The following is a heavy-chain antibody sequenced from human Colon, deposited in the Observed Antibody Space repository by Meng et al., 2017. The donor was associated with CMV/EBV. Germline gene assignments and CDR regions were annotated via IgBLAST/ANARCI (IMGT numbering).Heavy chain of an antibody. CDR3: ASGGITDYFDY. CDR2: IKQDGSEK. D-gene: IGHD3-10*01. V-gene: IGHV3-7*01. CDR1: GFTFSSYW. Sequence: GGSLRLSCAASGFTFSSYWMSWVRQAPGKGLEWVANIKQDGSEKYYVDSVKGRFTISRDNAKNSLYLQMNSLRAEDTAVYYCASGGITDYFDYWGKGTLVTVSS. J-gene: IGHJ4*02.